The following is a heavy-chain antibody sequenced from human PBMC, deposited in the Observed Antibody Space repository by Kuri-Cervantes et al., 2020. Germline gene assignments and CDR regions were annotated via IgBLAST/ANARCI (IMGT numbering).Heavy chain of an antibody. CDR3: ANSVVAARYDAFDI. V-gene: IGHV1-2*02. CDR1: GYTFTGYY. J-gene: IGHJ3*02. Sequence: ASVKVSCKASGYTFTGYYMHRVRQAPGQGLEWMGWINPNSGGTNCAQKFQGRVTMTRDTSISTAYMELSRLRSEDTAVYYCANSVVAARYDAFDIWGQGTMVTVSS. CDR2: INPNSGGT. D-gene: IGHD2-15*01.